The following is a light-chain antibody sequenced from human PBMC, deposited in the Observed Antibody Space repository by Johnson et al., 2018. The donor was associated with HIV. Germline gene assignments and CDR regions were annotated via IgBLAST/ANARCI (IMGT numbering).Light chain of an antibody. J-gene: IGLJ1*01. CDR3: GTWNTRLSAGHV. V-gene: IGLV1-51*01. Sequence: QSVLTQPPSVSAAPGQKVTISCSGIGSNIGDNYVSWYQHLPGTAPRLIIYDDIKRPSGIPDRFSGSKSGTSATLGISGLQTGDEADYYCGTWNTRLSAGHVFGTGTKVTAL. CDR2: DDI. CDR1: GSNIGDNY.